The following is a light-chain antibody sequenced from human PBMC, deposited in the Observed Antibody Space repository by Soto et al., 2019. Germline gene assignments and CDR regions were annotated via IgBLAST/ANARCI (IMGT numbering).Light chain of an antibody. CDR1: QSISSY. CDR3: QQSHSSPLT. Sequence: DIQMTQSPSSLSASVGDRVTITCRASQSISSYLNWYHQKPGKAPNLLIYAASSLQSGVPSRFSGSGSGTDFTLTISSLQPEDFATYYCQQSHSSPLTFGGGTRVEIK. J-gene: IGKJ4*01. CDR2: AAS. V-gene: IGKV1-39*01.